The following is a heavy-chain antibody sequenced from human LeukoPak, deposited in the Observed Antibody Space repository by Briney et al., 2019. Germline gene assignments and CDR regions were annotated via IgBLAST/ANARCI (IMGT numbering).Heavy chain of an antibody. CDR2: IKQDGSRK. D-gene: IGHD3-22*01. CDR3: ARTHSSGYTMDY. V-gene: IGHV3-7*02. J-gene: IGHJ4*02. Sequence: GGSLRLSCVASGFTFSTYWMTWVRQAPGKGLEWVANIKQDGSRKYYVDSVKGRFTISRDNAKNSLYLQMNSLRAEDTAVYYCARTHSSGYTMDYWGQGTLVTVSS. CDR1: GFTFSTYW.